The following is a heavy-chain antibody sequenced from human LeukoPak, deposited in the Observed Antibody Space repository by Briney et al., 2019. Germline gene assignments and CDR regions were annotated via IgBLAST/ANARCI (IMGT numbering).Heavy chain of an antibody. D-gene: IGHD6-19*01. V-gene: IGHV4-34*01. CDR2: INHSGST. Sequence: SETLSLTCAVYSGSFSGYYWSWIRQPPGKGLEWIGEINHSGSTNYNPSLKSRITISVDTSKNQFSLKLSSVTVADTAVYYCARGLSSGWFPFDYWGQGTLVTVSS. CDR1: SGSFSGYY. CDR3: ARGLSSGWFPFDY. J-gene: IGHJ4*02.